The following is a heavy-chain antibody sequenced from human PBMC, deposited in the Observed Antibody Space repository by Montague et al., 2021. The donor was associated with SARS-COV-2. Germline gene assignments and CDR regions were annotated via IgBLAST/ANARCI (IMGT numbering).Heavy chain of an antibody. CDR3: AGAYCGGDCYFYWYFDL. J-gene: IGHJ2*01. Sequence: CAISGDSVSSNIATWNWIRQSPSRGLEWLGRTYYRSKWYNDYAVSVKSRVITNPDTSNNRISLQLNSVTPEDTAVYYCAGAYCGGDCYFYWYFDLWGRGTLVTVSS. V-gene: IGHV6-1*01. CDR1: GDSVSSNIAT. D-gene: IGHD2-21*02. CDR2: TYYRSKWYN.